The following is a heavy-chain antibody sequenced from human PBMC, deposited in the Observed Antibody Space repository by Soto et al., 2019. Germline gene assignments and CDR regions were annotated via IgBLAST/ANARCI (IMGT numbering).Heavy chain of an antibody. CDR1: GGTFSSYT. V-gene: IGHV1-69*02. D-gene: IGHD5-18*01. CDR2: IIPILGIA. Sequence: QVQLVQSGAVVKKPGSSVKVSCKASGGTFSSYTISWVRQAPGQGLEWMGRIIPILGIANYAQKFQGRVTITADKSTSTAYMELSRLRSEDTAVYYCARAPQYRYYYYMDVWGKGTTVTVSS. J-gene: IGHJ6*03. CDR3: ARAPQYRYYYYMDV.